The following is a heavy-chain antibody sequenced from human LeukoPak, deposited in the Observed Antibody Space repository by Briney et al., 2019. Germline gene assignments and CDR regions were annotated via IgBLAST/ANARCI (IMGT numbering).Heavy chain of an antibody. V-gene: IGHV3-23*01. CDR2: VSESGDGT. D-gene: IGHD1-26*01. CDR3: AKGKVNHLGALDF. J-gene: IGHJ4*02. CDR1: GFSFSSYA. Sequence: GGSLRLSCAASGFSFSSYAMSWVRQAPGRGLEWVSSVSESGDGTYYADSVMGRFIISRDNSRKTFHLQMDSLRADDTAIYYCAKGKVNHLGALDFWGQGTLVTVSS.